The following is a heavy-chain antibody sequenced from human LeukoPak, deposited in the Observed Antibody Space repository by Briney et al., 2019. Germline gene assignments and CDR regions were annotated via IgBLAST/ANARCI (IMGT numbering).Heavy chain of an antibody. Sequence: GASVKVSCKASGYTFTSYYMYWVRQAPGQGLEWMGIINPSGGSTSYAQKFQGRVTMTRDTSTSTVFMELSSLRSEDTAVYYCAIRAATGTFFDYWGQGALVTVSS. J-gene: IGHJ4*02. D-gene: IGHD6-13*01. CDR3: AIRAATGTFFDY. CDR2: INPSGGST. CDR1: GYTFTSYY. V-gene: IGHV1-46*01.